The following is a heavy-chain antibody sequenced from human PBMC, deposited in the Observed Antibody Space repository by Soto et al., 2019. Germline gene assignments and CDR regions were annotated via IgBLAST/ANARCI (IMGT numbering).Heavy chain of an antibody. V-gene: IGHV4-59*08. CDR2: IYYSGST. CDR3: ARHLGLRFHYMDV. J-gene: IGHJ6*03. Sequence: QVQLQESGPGLVKPSETLSLTCTVSGGSISSYYWSWIRQPPGKGLEWIGYIYYSGSTNYNPSLKSRVTIAVDTSKNQFSLKLSSVTAADTAVYYCARHLGLRFHYMDVWGKGTTVTVSS. CDR1: GGSISSYY. D-gene: IGHD5-12*01.